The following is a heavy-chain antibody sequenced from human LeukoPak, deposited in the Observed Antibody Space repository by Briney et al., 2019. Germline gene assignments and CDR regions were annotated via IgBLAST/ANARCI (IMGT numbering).Heavy chain of an antibody. D-gene: IGHD3-22*01. V-gene: IGHV3-20*04. CDR2: INWNGGNT. CDR3: ARDRLISYDRSGYHAFDI. J-gene: IGHJ3*02. CDR1: GFTFSSYG. Sequence: RPGGSLRLSCAASGFTFSSYGMSWVRQAPGKGLEWVSGINWNGGNTGYADSVKGRFTVSRDNAKNSLYLQMNSLRAEDTALYYCARDRLISYDRSGYHAFDIWGQGTMVSVSS.